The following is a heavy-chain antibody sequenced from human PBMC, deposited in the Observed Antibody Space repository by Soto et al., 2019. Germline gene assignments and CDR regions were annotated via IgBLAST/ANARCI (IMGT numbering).Heavy chain of an antibody. CDR3: AKPKITMIVVANPPLE. Sequence: GGSLRLSCAASGFTFSSYAMSWVRQAPGKGLEWVSAISGSGGSTYYADSVKGRFTISRDNSKNTLYLQMNSLRAEDTAVYYCAKPKITMIVVANPPLEWGQGTLVTVS. J-gene: IGHJ4*02. CDR1: GFTFSSYA. CDR2: ISGSGGST. D-gene: IGHD3-22*01. V-gene: IGHV3-23*01.